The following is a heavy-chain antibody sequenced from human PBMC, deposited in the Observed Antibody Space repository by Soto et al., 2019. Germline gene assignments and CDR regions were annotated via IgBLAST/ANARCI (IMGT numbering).Heavy chain of an antibody. CDR2: IYWDDEK. CDR3: AHRGLTMMSGPPTNWFDT. V-gene: IGHV2-5*02. J-gene: IGHJ5*02. D-gene: IGHD3-22*01. Sequence: QITLKEAGPTLVKPTQTLSLTCTLSGLSLSTSGVGVGWIRQPPGKALEWLALIYWDDEKRYSPSLKHRLTITQDTSKNEVVLTMTDMDPVDTATYYCAHRGLTMMSGPPTNWFDTWGQGTLVTVAS. CDR1: GLSLSTSGVG.